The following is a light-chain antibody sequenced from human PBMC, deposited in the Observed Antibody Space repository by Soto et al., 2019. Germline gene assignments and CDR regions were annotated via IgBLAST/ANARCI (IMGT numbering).Light chain of an antibody. CDR3: HQYDNWPPLT. Sequence: EVVMTQSPATLSVSPGERATLSCRASQSVNTNLAWYQQKPGQAPRLLIYGASTRATGIPARFSGSGSGTEFTLPISSLQSEDSAVYYCHQYDNWPPLTFGGGTRVEIK. CDR1: QSVNTN. J-gene: IGKJ4*01. CDR2: GAS. V-gene: IGKV3-15*01.